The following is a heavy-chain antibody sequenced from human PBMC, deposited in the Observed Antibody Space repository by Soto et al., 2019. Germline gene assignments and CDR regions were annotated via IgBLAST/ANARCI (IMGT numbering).Heavy chain of an antibody. CDR3: ARGYYDSSGLVWALYGMDV. J-gene: IGHJ6*02. CDR2: ISSSGSTI. D-gene: IGHD3-22*01. Sequence: GGSLRLSCAASGFTFSSYAMSWVRQAPGKGLEWVSYISSSGSTIYYADSVKGRFTISRDNAKNSLYLQMNSLRAEDTAVYYCARGYYDSSGLVWALYGMDVWGQGTTVTVSS. CDR1: GFTFSSYA. V-gene: IGHV3-48*04.